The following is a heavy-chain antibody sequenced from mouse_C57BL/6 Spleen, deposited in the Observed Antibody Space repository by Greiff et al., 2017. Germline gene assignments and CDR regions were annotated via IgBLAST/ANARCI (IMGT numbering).Heavy chain of an antibody. CDR2: INPNNGGT. J-gene: IGHJ1*03. CDR3: ARRGTTVVAPYWYFDV. CDR1: GYTFTDYN. V-gene: IGHV1-22*01. D-gene: IGHD1-1*01. Sequence: EVQLQQSGPELVKPGASVKMSCKASGYTFTDYNMHWVKQSHGKSLEWIGYINPNNGGTSYNQKFKGKATLTVNKSSSTAYMELRSLTSEDSAVYYCARRGTTVVAPYWYFDVWGTGTTVTVSS.